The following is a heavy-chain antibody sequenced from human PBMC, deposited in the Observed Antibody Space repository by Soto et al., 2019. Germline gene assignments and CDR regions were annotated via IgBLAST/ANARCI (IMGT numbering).Heavy chain of an antibody. V-gene: IGHV3-23*01. CDR3: AKKWGRWTGGRSGYGYFDY. CDR1: GFTFSSYA. D-gene: IGHD3-3*01. Sequence: GGSLRLSCAASGFTFSSYAMSWVRQAPGKGLEWVSAISGSGGSTYYADSVKGRFTISRDNSKNTLYLQMNSLRAEDTAVYYCAKKWGRWTGGRSGYGYFDYWGQGTLVTVSS. CDR2: ISGSGGST. J-gene: IGHJ4*02.